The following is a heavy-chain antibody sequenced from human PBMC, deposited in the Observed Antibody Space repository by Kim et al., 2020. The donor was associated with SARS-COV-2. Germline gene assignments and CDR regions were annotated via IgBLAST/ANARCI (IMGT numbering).Heavy chain of an antibody. V-gene: IGHV4-59*08. Sequence: SETLSLTCTVSGGSISSYYWSWIRQPPGKGLEWIGYIYYSGSTNYNPSLKSRVTISVDTSKNQFSLKLSSVTAADTAVYYCARQGYNWNVWGPPTYNWFDPWGQGTLVTVSS. CDR2: IYYSGST. CDR3: ARQGYNWNVWGPPTYNWFDP. J-gene: IGHJ5*02. CDR1: GGSISSYY. D-gene: IGHD1-1*01.